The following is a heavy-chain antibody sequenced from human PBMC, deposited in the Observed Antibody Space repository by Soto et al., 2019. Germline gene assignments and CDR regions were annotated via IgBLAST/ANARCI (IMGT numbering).Heavy chain of an antibody. CDR2: ISSNSAYI. D-gene: IGHD6-13*01. J-gene: IGHJ5*02. CDR1: GFTFRSFT. V-gene: IGHV3-21*02. CDR3: TRGASRDSSARGWFDP. Sequence: EVQLVESGGGLVKPGGSLRLSCAASGFTFRSFTMNWVRQAPGKGLEWVSTISSNSAYIYYTDALRGRFTISRDNAKNPLHLQMNSLRAEDTAVYYCTRGASRDSSARGWFDPWGPGTLVTVSS.